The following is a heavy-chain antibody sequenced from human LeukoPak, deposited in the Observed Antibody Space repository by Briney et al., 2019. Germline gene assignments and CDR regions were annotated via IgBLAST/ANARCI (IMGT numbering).Heavy chain of an antibody. CDR3: ARVPGGYDFRSGYLMIGY. Sequence: PSETLSLTCTVSGGSISSSSYYWGWIRQPPGKGLEWIGSIYYSGSTYYNPSLKSRVTISVDTSKNQFSLKLSSVTAADTAVYYCARVPGGYDFRSGYLMIGYWGQGTLVTVSS. CDR2: IYYSGST. J-gene: IGHJ4*02. D-gene: IGHD3-3*01. CDR1: GGSISSSSYY. V-gene: IGHV4-39*01.